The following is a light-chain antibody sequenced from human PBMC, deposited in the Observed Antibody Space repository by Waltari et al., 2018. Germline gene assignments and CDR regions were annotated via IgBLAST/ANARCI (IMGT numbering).Light chain of an antibody. J-gene: IGLJ1*01. CDR1: SSDVGGYNY. CDR2: DVS. CDR3: SSYTSSSPYV. V-gene: IGLV2-14*03. Sequence: QSALTQPASVSGSPGQSITISCTGTSSDVGGYNYVSWYQQHPGKAPKLMIYDVSTRPSGVSNRFSGSKSGNTASLTISGLQAEYEADYYCSSYTSSSPYVFGTGTKVTVL.